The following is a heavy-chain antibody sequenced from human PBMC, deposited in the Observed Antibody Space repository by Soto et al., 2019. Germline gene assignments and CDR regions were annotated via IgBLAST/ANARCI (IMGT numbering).Heavy chain of an antibody. CDR3: ATEGDAGIAAAGTAWFDR. J-gene: IGHJ5*02. Sequence: QVQLVQSGAEVKKPGSSVKVSCKASRGTFSRYAISWVRQAPGQGLEWMGGIIPLYGTTNYAQKFQGRVTITADESTRIAYLEVRSLRSEDTAIYYCATEGDAGIAAAGTAWFDRWGQGSLVTVSS. CDR2: IIPLYGTT. CDR1: RGTFSRYA. D-gene: IGHD6-13*01. V-gene: IGHV1-69*12.